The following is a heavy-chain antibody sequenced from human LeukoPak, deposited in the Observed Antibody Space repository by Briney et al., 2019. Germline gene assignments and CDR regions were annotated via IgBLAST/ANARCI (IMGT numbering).Heavy chain of an antibody. CDR1: GFTFSNYW. D-gene: IGHD6-19*01. Sequence: GGSLRLSCAASGFTFSNYWMTWVRQAPGKGLEWVANIKQDGGEKYYVDSVKGRFTISRDNAKNSLYLQMNSLRAEDTAVYYCARDHKSGWPGVFDYWGQGTLVTVSS. CDR2: IKQDGGEK. J-gene: IGHJ4*02. V-gene: IGHV3-7*01. CDR3: ARDHKSGWPGVFDY.